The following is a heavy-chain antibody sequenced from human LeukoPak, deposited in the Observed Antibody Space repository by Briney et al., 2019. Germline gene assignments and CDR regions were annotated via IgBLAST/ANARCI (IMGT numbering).Heavy chain of an antibody. CDR1: GFPFSSYW. CDR2: INSDGSNT. D-gene: IGHD6-19*01. J-gene: IGHJ4*02. V-gene: IGHV3-74*01. Sequence: GGSLRLSCVASGFPFSSYWVHWVRQVPGKGLVWVSRINSDGSNTVYADSVKGRFTISRHNAKNTLYLQMNSLRAEDTAVYYCVRTTGWPDCWGQGTLVTVSS. CDR3: VRTTGWPDC.